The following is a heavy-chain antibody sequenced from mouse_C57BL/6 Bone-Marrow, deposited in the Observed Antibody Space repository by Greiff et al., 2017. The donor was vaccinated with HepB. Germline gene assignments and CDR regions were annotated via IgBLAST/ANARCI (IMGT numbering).Heavy chain of an antibody. CDR2: IDPSDSYT. J-gene: IGHJ2*01. V-gene: IGHV1-50*01. Sequence: VQLKQPGAELVKPGASVKLSCKASGYTFTSYWMQWVKQRPGQGLEWIGEIDPSDSYTNYNQKFKGKATLTVDTSSSTAYMQLSSLTSEDSAVYYCARFGGYFDYWGQGTTLTVSS. CDR1: GYTFTSYW. CDR3: ARFGGYFDY.